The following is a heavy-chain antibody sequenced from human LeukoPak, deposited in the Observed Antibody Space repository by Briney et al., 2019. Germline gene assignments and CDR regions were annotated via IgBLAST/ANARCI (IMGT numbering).Heavy chain of an antibody. J-gene: IGHJ5*02. V-gene: IGHV1-46*01. CDR1: GYTFTSYY. D-gene: IGHD6-6*01. Sequence: GASVKVSCKASGYTFTSYYMHWVRQAPGQGLEWMGIINPSGGRTSYTQKFQGRVTMTRDTSTSTAYMELRSLRSDDTAVYYCARDLGSSATSTNWFDPWGQGTLVTVSS. CDR2: INPSGGRT. CDR3: ARDLGSSATSTNWFDP.